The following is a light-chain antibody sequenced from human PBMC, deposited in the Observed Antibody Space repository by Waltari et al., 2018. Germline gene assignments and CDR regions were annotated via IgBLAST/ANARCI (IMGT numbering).Light chain of an antibody. CDR2: RAS. CDR3: QQHGTLPAT. Sequence: EIVLTQSPGTASLSPGERVTLSCRASQSVDSSSLAWYQQKPGQAPRLVIYRASRRATGIPDRFSGSGSGTDFSLTISRLEAEDVAVYYCQQHGTLPATFGQGTKVEIK. J-gene: IGKJ1*01. V-gene: IGKV3-20*01. CDR1: QSVDSSS.